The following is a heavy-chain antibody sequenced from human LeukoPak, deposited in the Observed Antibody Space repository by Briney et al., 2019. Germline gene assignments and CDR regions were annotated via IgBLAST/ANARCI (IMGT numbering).Heavy chain of an antibody. J-gene: IGHJ4*02. CDR1: GFTFSSYA. CDR2: ISSSGGST. CDR3: AKGNLRGPPPNIDY. D-gene: IGHD5/OR15-5a*01. Sequence: PGGSLRLSCAASGFTFSSYAMSWVRQAPGKGLEWVSAISSSGGSTYYADSVKGRFTISRDNSKNTLYLQMNSLRAEDTAVYYCAKGNLRGPPPNIDYWGQGTLVTVSS. V-gene: IGHV3-23*01.